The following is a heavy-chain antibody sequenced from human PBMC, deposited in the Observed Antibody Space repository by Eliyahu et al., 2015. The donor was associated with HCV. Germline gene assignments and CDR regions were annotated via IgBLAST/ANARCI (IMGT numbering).Heavy chain of an antibody. V-gene: IGHV3-15*01. J-gene: IGHJ4*02. CDR1: GFAFNYAW. Sequence: EVQLVESGGGLVEPGGSLRLSCAASGFAFNYAWMTWVRQAPGKGLEWVGRIKSKKDGETTDYAAPLKGRFTITRDDSKNTLYLQMNSLKTDDTALYFCTKGGPEGNYFDYWGQGTLVTVSS. CDR2: IKSKKDGETT. CDR3: TKGGPEGNYFDY.